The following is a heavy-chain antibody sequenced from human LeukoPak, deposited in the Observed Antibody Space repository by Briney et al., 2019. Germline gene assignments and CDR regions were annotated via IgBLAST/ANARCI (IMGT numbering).Heavy chain of an antibody. Sequence: GGSLRLSCSASGFTFSRYAMHWVRQAPGKGLEYVSGINDNGGRTHYGDSVKGRFSISRDNSKNTLYLQMNSLRAEDTAVYYCAKGTLAHYYDSSGYYHLSFDYWGQGTLVTVSS. J-gene: IGHJ4*02. CDR1: GFTFSRYA. CDR2: INDNGGRT. D-gene: IGHD3-22*01. CDR3: AKGTLAHYYDSSGYYHLSFDY. V-gene: IGHV3-64*04.